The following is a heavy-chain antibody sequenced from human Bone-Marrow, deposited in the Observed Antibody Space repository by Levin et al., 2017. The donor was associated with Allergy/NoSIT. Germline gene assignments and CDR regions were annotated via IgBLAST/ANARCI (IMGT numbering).Heavy chain of an antibody. CDR3: AKDKSSAWFGNDAFDV. D-gene: IGHD6-19*01. J-gene: IGHJ3*01. Sequence: GGSLRLSCAASGFTFNSYGMHWVRQAPGKGLEWVAGISYDGSNENYAGSVKGRLSISRDTSKNMLYLQMNSLRAEDTALYYCAKDKSSAWFGNDAFDVWGQGTMVTVSS. V-gene: IGHV3-30*18. CDR1: GFTFNSYG. CDR2: ISYDGSNE.